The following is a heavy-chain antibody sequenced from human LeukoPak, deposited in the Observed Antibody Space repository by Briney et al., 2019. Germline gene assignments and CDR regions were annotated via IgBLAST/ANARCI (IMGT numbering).Heavy chain of an antibody. CDR2: IIPIFGTA. CDR3: ARSRITGTAGYWFDP. D-gene: IGHD1-7*01. Sequence: SVKVSCKASGGTFSSYAISWVRQAPGQGLEWMGGIIPIFGTANYAQKLQGRVTMTTDTSTSTAYMELRSLRSDDTAVYYCARSRITGTAGYWFDPWGQGTLVTVSS. V-gene: IGHV1-69*05. J-gene: IGHJ5*02. CDR1: GGTFSSYA.